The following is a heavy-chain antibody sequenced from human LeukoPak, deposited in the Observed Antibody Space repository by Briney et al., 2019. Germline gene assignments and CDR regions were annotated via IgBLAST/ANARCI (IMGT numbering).Heavy chain of an antibody. CDR1: GGSISSGGYY. V-gene: IGHV4-31*03. CDR2: IYYSGST. J-gene: IGHJ6*02. CDR3: ARGVDYYYYGMDV. Sequence: KSSQTLSLTCTVSGGSISSGGYYWSWIRQHPGKGLEWIGYIYYSGSTYYNPSLKSRVTISVDTSKNQFSLKLSSVTAADTAVYYCARGVDYYYYGMDVWGQGTTVTVSS.